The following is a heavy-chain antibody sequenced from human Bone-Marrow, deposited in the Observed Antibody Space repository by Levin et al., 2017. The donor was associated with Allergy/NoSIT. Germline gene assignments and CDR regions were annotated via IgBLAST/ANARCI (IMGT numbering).Heavy chain of an antibody. D-gene: IGHD1-1*01. CDR1: GASFNDYY. V-gene: IGHV4-59*01. CDR2: VFHSGNT. J-gene: IGHJ2*01. Sequence: SETLSLTCNVSGASFNDYYWGWLRQPPGKGLEWIASVFHSGNTNSNPSLKSRVTISVDTSKNQFSLKLTSVTAADTAVYYCARDLGIMEGFFDLWGRGTLVTVSS. CDR3: ARDLGIMEGFFDL.